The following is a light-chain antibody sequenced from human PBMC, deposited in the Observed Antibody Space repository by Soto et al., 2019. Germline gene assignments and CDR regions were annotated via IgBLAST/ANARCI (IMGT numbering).Light chain of an antibody. CDR2: DVT. J-gene: IGLJ2*01. CDR1: SSDVGGYNY. Sequence: QSALTQPRSVSGSPGQSVTISCTGTSSDVGGYNYVSWFQQHPGQAPKVMIYDVTERPSGVPDRFTGSKSGNTASLTISGLQAEDEADSYCCSYAGSDTFVFGGGTKLTVL. V-gene: IGLV2-11*01. CDR3: CSYAGSDTFV.